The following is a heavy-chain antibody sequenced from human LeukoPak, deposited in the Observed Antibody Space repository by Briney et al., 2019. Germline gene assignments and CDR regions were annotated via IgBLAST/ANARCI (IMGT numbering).Heavy chain of an antibody. CDR3: ASRTNSGPPF. J-gene: IGHJ1*01. D-gene: IGHD3-10*01. V-gene: IGHV3-30-3*01. Sequence: GGSLRLSCAASGFAFSDCAVHWVRQAPGKGLEWVALISYDGSNRYYADSVKGRFTISRDNSKNTMSLQMNSLRREDAAVYYCASRTNSGPPFWGQGTLVTVSS. CDR1: GFAFSDCA. CDR2: ISYDGSNR.